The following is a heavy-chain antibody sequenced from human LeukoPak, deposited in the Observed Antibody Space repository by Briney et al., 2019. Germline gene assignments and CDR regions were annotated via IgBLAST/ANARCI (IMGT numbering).Heavy chain of an antibody. CDR1: GFTFSSYA. J-gene: IGHJ6*03. V-gene: IGHV3-23*01. CDR2: ISGSGGST. CDR3: ARRLRYYYYYMDV. Sequence: GGSLRLSCVASGFTFSSYAMSWVRQAPGKGLEWVSAISGSGGSTYYADSVKGRFTISRDNSKNTLYLQMNSLRAEDTAVYYCARRLRYYYYYMDVWGKGTTVTVSS.